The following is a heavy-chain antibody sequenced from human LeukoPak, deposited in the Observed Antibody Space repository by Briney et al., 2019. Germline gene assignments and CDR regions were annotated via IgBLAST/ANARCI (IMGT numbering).Heavy chain of an antibody. V-gene: IGHV4-39*01. CDR3: ARSHIVAVTGFAFDI. CDR1: GGSISSSSYY. J-gene: IGHJ3*02. CDR2: IYYSGST. D-gene: IGHD2-21*02. Sequence: SETLSLTCTVSGGSISSSSYYWGWIRQPPGKGLEWIGSIYYSGSTYYNPSLKSRVTITVDTSKNQFFLKLSSVTAADTTVYYCARSHIVAVTGFAFDIWGQGTLVTVSS.